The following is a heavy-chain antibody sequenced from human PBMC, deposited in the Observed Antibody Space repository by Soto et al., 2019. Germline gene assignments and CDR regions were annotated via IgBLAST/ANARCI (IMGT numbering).Heavy chain of an antibody. CDR2: IYYSGTT. CDR1: GYSISSSNW. CDR3: ARREIQGPIDY. D-gene: IGHD1-26*01. V-gene: IGHV4-28*01. Sequence: QVQLQESGPGLVKPSDTLSLTCAVSGYSISSSNWWGWIRQPPGKGLEWIGYIYYSGTTYYNPSLKRRLTLSVXTSKNQFSLKLTSVTAVDTAVYYCARREIQGPIDYWGQGTLVTVSS. J-gene: IGHJ4*02.